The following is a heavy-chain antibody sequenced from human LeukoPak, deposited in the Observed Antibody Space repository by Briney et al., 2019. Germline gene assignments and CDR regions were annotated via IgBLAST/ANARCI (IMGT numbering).Heavy chain of an antibody. V-gene: IGHV3-7*01. D-gene: IGHD4-17*01. J-gene: IGHJ4*02. CDR2: IKQDGREI. CDR1: GFTFSNYW. CDR3: AREVSGDRFDY. Sequence: GGSLRLSCAGSGFTFSNYWMSWVRQAPGQGPEWVANIKQDGREIHYLDSVKGRFTISRDNAKNSLYLQMNSLRAEDTAVYYCAREVSGDRFDYWGQGNLVTVSS.